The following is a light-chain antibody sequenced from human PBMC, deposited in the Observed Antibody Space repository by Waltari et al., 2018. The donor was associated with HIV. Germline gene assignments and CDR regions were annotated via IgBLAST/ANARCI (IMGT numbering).Light chain of an antibody. V-gene: IGLV1-51*02. Sequence: QSVLTQPPSVSAAPGQKATIPCSGSLPNIGDNYLSWFQQLPGTAPKLLIYENNIRPSGIPDRFSGSKSGTSATLGITGLQTGDEADYYCGTWDSSLSAWVFGGGTKLTVL. J-gene: IGLJ3*02. CDR2: ENN. CDR3: GTWDSSLSAWV. CDR1: LPNIGDNY.